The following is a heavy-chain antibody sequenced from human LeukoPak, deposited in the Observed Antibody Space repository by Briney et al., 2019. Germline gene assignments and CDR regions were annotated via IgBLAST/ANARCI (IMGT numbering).Heavy chain of an antibody. CDR1: GYSFISYW. J-gene: IGHJ4*02. CDR2: IYPGDSDT. D-gene: IGHD3-10*01. V-gene: IGHV5-51*01. CDR3: ARRASIPNQSGIEFDY. Sequence: GESLKISCKGSGYSFISYWIGWVRQMPGKGLEWMGIIYPGDSDTRYSPSFQGQVTISADKSIDSAYLQWSSLKASDTAMYYCARRASIPNQSGIEFDYWGQGTLVTVSS.